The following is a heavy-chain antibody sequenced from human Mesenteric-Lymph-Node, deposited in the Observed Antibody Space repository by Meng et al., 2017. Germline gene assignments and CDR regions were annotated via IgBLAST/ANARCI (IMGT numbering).Heavy chain of an antibody. J-gene: IGHJ3*02. D-gene: IGHD2-15*01. CDR1: GFSFSNSW. CDR3: AADTDAYSDSAGTFYI. V-gene: IGHV3-7*01. CDR2: IEQDGSVR. Sequence: GGSLRLSCAASGFSFSNSWMSWVRQAPGKGLEWVANIEQDGSVRFYEDSVNGRITISRDNAKNSLYLDLSGLRAEDTAVYYCAADTDAYSDSAGTFYIWGQGTMVTVSS.